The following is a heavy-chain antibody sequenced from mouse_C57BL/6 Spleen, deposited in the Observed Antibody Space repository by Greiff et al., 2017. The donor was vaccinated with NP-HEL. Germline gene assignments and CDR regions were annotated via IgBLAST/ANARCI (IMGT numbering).Heavy chain of an antibody. J-gene: IGHJ2*01. CDR1: GYAFSSSW. CDR3: ARGLLRSHYFDY. Sequence: QVQLQQSGPELVKPGASVKISCKASGYAFSSSWMNWVKQRPGKGLEWIGRIYPGDGDTNYNGKFKGKATLTADKSSSTAYMQLSSLTSEDSAVYFCARGLLRSHYFDYWGQGTTLTVSS. D-gene: IGHD1-1*01. CDR2: IYPGDGDT. V-gene: IGHV1-82*01.